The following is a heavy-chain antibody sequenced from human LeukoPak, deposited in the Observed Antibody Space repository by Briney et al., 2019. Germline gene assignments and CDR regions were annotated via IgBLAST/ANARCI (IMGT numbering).Heavy chain of an antibody. D-gene: IGHD2-15*01. CDR3: AKAPVGHCSGAFCYHFDS. J-gene: IGHJ4*02. CDR2: ISGDNPGT. CDR1: GFTFSTYA. V-gene: IGHV3-23*01. Sequence: PEGSLLLSCAASGFTFSTYAMSWVRQTPGKGLEWVAAISGDNPGTYHANSVKGRFTISRDNSKNTLHLQMSGLRAEDTARYYCAKAPVGHCSGAFCYHFDSWGQGTLVTVSS.